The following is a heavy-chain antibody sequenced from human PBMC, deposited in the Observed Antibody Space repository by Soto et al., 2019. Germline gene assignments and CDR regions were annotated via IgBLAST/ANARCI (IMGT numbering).Heavy chain of an antibody. CDR2: ISYDETNE. D-gene: IGHD3-22*01. J-gene: IGHJ4*02. V-gene: IGHV3-30-3*01. Sequence: QVQLVESGGGVVQPGRSLRLSCAASGFTFSRYSMHWVRQAPGKGLEWVAAISYDETNESYADSVKGRFTISRDTSKDTLFLQTSSLRPDDTAVYFCSRTPFDSSGYFGYWGLGALVTASS. CDR3: SRTPFDSSGYFGY. CDR1: GFTFSRYS.